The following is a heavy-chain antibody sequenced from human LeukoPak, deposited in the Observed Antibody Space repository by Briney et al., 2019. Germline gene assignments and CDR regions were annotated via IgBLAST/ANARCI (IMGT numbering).Heavy chain of an antibody. V-gene: IGHV3-23*01. CDR3: AKGSYALPIDAFDI. Sequence: GGSLRLSCAASGFTFSSYWMHWVRQAPGKGLEWVSAISGSGGSTYYADSVKGRFTISRDNPKNTLYLQMNSLRAEDTAVYYCAKGSYALPIDAFDIWGQGTMVTVSS. D-gene: IGHD3-10*01. CDR1: GFTFSSYW. J-gene: IGHJ3*02. CDR2: ISGSGGST.